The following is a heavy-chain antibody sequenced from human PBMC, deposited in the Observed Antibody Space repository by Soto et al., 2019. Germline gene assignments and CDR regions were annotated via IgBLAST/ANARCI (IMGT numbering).Heavy chain of an antibody. J-gene: IGHJ4*02. D-gene: IGHD6-19*01. CDR1: GVIVSSNY. CDR3: ARGTLAVAGGYCFDY. V-gene: IGHV3-53*04. CDR2: IYSGGST. Sequence: PGGSLRLSCAASGVIVSSNYISWVRHAPGNGLEWVSVIYSGGSTYYADSVKGRFTNSRHNSKNTLYLQMNSLRAEDTAVYYCARGTLAVAGGYCFDYWGQGTLVTVSS.